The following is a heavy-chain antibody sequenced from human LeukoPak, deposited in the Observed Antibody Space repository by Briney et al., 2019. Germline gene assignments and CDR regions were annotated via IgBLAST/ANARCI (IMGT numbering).Heavy chain of an antibody. CDR3: ARDSSSSSWYSPLEYGMDV. D-gene: IGHD6-13*01. V-gene: IGHV4-30-2*01. CDR1: GGSISSGGYS. J-gene: IGHJ6*02. Sequence: PSETLSLTCAVSGGSISSGGYSWSWIRQPPGKGLEWIGYIYHSGSTYYNPSLKSRVTISVDRSKNQFSLKLSSVTAADTAVYYCARDSSSSSWYSPLEYGMDVWGQGTTVTVSS. CDR2: IYHSGST.